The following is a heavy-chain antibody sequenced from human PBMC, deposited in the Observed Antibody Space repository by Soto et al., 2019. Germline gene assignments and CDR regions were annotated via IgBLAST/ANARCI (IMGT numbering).Heavy chain of an antibody. J-gene: IGHJ4*02. V-gene: IGHV1-18*01. Sequence: QVHLVQSGAEVKKPGASVKVSCKGSGYGFTTYGITWVRQAPGQGLEWMAWISAHNGNTNYAQKLQGRVTVTRDTSTSTAYMELMSLRSDDTAVYYCATGRYGAYWGQGALVHVSS. CDR2: ISAHNGNT. CDR1: GYGFTTYG. D-gene: IGHD3-10*01. CDR3: ATGRYGAY.